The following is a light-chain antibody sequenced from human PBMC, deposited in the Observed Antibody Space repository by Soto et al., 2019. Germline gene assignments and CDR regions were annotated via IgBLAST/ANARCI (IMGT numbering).Light chain of an antibody. CDR2: GAS. J-gene: IGKJ4*01. CDR1: QIVAANY. Sequence: NVLTQSPGTLSLSPGERATLSCRASQIVAANYVAWYQLNLFQPPRLLVYGASSRATGIPDRFSGSGSGTDCTLTISSLEPEDFAEYYCHQYCPSPHHGSSPLPFGGGTKVEI. V-gene: IGKV3-20*01. CDR3: HQYCPSPHHGSSPLP.